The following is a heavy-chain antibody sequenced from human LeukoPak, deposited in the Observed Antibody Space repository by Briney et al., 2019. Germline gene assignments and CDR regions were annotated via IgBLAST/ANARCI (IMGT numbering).Heavy chain of an antibody. Sequence: GGSLRLSCAASGFTFSSYAMSWVRQAPGKGLEWVSAISGSGGSTYYADSVKGRFTISRDNSKNTLYLQMNSLRAEDTAVYYCARSFRVFFTPWGAFDIWGQGTMVTVSS. D-gene: IGHD3-16*01. V-gene: IGHV3-23*01. CDR1: GFTFSSYA. CDR2: ISGSGGST. CDR3: ARSFRVFFTPWGAFDI. J-gene: IGHJ3*02.